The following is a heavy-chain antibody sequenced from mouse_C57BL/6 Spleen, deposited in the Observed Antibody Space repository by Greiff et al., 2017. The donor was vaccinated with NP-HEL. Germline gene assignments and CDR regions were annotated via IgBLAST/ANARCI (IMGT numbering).Heavy chain of an antibody. J-gene: IGHJ3*01. D-gene: IGHD4-1*01. Sequence: DVKLQESGPGLVKPSQSLSLTCSVTGYSITSGYYWNWIRQFPGNKLEWMGYISYDGSNNYNPSLKNRISITRDTSKNQFFLKLNSVTTEDTATYYCARGKLGFAYWGQGTLVTVSA. CDR2: ISYDGSN. CDR1: GYSITSGYY. CDR3: ARGKLGFAY. V-gene: IGHV3-6*01.